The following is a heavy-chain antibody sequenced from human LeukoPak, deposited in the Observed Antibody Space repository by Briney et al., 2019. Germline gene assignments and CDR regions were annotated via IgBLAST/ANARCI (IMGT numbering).Heavy chain of an antibody. CDR2: ISYDGSNK. D-gene: IGHD2-2*01. J-gene: IGHJ4*02. CDR3: AKSQGAKSRNIDY. CDR1: GFTFSSYG. Sequence: GGSLRLSCAASGFTFSSYGMHWVRQAPGKGLEWVAVISYDGSNKYYADSVKGRFTISRDNSKNTLYLQMNSLRAEDTAVYYCAKSQGAKSRNIDYWGQGTLVTVSS. V-gene: IGHV3-30*18.